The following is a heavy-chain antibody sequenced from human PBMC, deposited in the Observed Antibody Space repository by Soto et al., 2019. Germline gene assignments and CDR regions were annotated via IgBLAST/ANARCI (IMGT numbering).Heavy chain of an antibody. J-gene: IGHJ4*02. CDR2: ISAYNGNT. CDR3: ARDPPPPDY. V-gene: IGHV1-18*01. CDR1: GYTFASYA. Sequence: QVQLVQSGAEVKKPGASVKVSCKASGYTFASYAISWMRQAPGQGLEWMGWISAYNGNTNYAQKLQGRVTMTTDTSTSTAYMALRRPRSDDTAVYSWARDPPPPDYWGQGTLVTVSS.